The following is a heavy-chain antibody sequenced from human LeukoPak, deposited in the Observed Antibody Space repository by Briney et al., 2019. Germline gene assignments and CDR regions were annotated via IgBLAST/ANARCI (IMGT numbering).Heavy chain of an antibody. CDR2: ISYDGSKE. Sequence: GGSLRLSCAASSFTLSTHPMHWVRQAPGKGLEWVAVISYDGSKEYYADSVKGRFTISRDNSKNTLFLQMNSLNPEDTAFYYCARDMYYYDTGGHYFPAYWGQGTLVTVSS. V-gene: IGHV3-30-3*01. J-gene: IGHJ4*02. D-gene: IGHD3-22*01. CDR3: ARDMYYYDTGGHYFPAY. CDR1: SFTLSTHP.